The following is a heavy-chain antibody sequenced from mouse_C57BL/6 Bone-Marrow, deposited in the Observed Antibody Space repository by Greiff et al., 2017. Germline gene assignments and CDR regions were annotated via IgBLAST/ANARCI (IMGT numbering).Heavy chain of an antibody. V-gene: IGHV1-7*01. CDR1: GYTFTSYW. CDR2: INPSSGYT. Sequence: VQLQQSGAELAKPGASVKLSCKASGYTFTSYWMHWVKQRPGQGLEWIGYINPSSGYTKYNQKFKDKATLTADKSSNTAYMQLSSLTYEDSAVYYCARSGRDPWGTGTTVTVSS. J-gene: IGHJ1*03. CDR3: ARSGRDP.